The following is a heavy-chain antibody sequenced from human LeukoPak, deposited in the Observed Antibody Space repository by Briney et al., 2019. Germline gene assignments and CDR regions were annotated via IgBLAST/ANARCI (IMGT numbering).Heavy chain of an antibody. J-gene: IGHJ4*02. CDR3: ARGFGDYYYFDY. V-gene: IGHV4-59*01. CDR1: GGSISSYY. D-gene: IGHD2-21*01. Sequence: SETLSLTCTVSGGSISSYYWSWIRQPPGKGLELIGYIYYSGSTNYNPSLKSRVTISVDTSKNQFSLKLSSVTAADTAVYYCARGFGDYYYFDYWGQGTLVTVSS. CDR2: IYYSGST.